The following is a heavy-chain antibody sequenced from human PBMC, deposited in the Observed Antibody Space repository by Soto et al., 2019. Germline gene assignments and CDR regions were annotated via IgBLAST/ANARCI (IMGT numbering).Heavy chain of an antibody. CDR1: GFTFGNYA. V-gene: IGHV3-23*01. CDR2: LSGSSLNT. CDR3: TTQFFLSSRKPPEDV. Sequence: EVRLLESGGGLVQPGGSLRLSCEASGFTFGNYAMTWVRQGPGRGLEWVSALSGSSLNTYYADSVKGRFTISRDNSKNTMYLEMNRLRVDDTADYYCTTQFFLSSRKPPEDVWGQGTPVAVSS. J-gene: IGHJ6*02.